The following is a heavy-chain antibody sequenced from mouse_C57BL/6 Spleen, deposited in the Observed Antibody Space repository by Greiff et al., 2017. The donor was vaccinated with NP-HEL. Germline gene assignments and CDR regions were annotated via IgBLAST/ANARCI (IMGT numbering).Heavy chain of an antibody. J-gene: IGHJ4*01. CDR2: IRLKSDNYAT. Sequence: EVHLVESGGGLVQPGGSMKLSCVASGFTFSNYWMNWVRQSPEKGLEWVAQIRLKSDNYATHYAESVKGRFTISRDDSKSGVYLQMNNLRAEDTGSYYCTTYGNLRGRDYWGQGTSVTVSS. V-gene: IGHV6-3*01. CDR1: GFTFSNYW. CDR3: TTYGNLRGRDY. D-gene: IGHD2-1*01.